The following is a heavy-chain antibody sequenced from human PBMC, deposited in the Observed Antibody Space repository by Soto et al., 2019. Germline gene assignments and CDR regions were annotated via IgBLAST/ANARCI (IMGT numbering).Heavy chain of an antibody. CDR2: INAGNGNT. J-gene: IGHJ1*01. CDR3: VSRYMISFGRFH. Sequence: RASVKVSCKASGYTFTSYAMHWVRQAPGQRLEWMGWINAGNGNTKYSQKFQGRVTITRDTSASTAYMELSSLRSEDTAVYYCVSRYMISFGRFHWGQGTLVTVSS. V-gene: IGHV1-3*01. CDR1: GYTFTSYA. D-gene: IGHD3-16*01.